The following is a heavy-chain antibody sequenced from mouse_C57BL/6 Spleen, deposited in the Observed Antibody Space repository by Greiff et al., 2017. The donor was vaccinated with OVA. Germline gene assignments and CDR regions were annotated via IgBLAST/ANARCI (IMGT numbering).Heavy chain of an antibody. CDR3: TREGLTGIFDY. CDR2: ISSGGDYI. CDR1: GFTFSSYA. J-gene: IGHJ2*01. Sequence: EVKLVESGEGLVKPGGSLKLSCAASGFTFSSYAMSWVRQTPEKRLEWVAYISSGGDYIYYADTVKGRFTISRDNARNTLYLQMSSLKSEDTAMYYCTREGLTGIFDYWGQGTTLTVSS. V-gene: IGHV5-9-1*02. D-gene: IGHD4-1*01.